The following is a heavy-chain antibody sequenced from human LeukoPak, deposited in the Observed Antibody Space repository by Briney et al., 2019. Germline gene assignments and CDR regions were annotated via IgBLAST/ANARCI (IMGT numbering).Heavy chain of an antibody. CDR1: GGSISSYY. CDR3: ARENSGSYREFDY. D-gene: IGHD1-26*01. V-gene: IGHV4-4*07. CDR2: IYTSGSI. Sequence: SETLSLTCTVSGGSISSYYWSWIRQPAGKGLEWIGRIYTSGSINYNASLKSRVSMSVDTSKNQSSLKLSSVTAADTAVFYCARENSGSYREFDYWGQGTLVTVSS. J-gene: IGHJ4*02.